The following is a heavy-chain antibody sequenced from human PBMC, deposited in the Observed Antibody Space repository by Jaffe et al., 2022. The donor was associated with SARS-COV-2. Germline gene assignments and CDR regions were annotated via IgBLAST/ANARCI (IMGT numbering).Heavy chain of an antibody. CDR3: ARLSGYSSSPQNWFDP. Sequence: QVQLQESGPGLVKPSETLSLTCTVSGGSISSYYWSWIRQPPGKGLEWIGYIYYSGSTNYNPSLKSRVTISVDTSKNQFSLKLSSVTAADTAVYYCARLSGYSSSPQNWFDPWGQGTLVTVSS. J-gene: IGHJ5*02. D-gene: IGHD6-13*01. V-gene: IGHV4-59*01. CDR1: GGSISSYY. CDR2: IYYSGST.